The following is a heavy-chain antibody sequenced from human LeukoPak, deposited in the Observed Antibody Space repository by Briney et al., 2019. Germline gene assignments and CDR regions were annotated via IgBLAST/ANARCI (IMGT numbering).Heavy chain of an antibody. V-gene: IGHV4-39*01. J-gene: IGHJ4*02. CDR1: GCSISNITSY. CDR3: AKHGSTDNFDY. CDR2: IYYSGST. Sequence: SETLTLTCAVSGCSISNITSYWGWIRQPPGKGLEWIGRIYYSGSTFYNPSLKSRVTISVATSKNQFSLKLSSVTPADTAFCLCAKHGSTDNFDYWGQGTLVTVSS.